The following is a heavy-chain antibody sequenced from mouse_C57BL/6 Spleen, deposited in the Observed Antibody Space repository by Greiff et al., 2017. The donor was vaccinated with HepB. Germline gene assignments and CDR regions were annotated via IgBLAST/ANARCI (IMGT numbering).Heavy chain of an antibody. Sequence: QVQLQQPGAELVRPGSSVKLSCKASGYTFTSYWMHWVKQRPRQGLEWIGNIDPSDSETHYNQKFKDKATLTVDKSSSTAYMQLSSLTSEDSAVYYCARGTTVQFAYWGQGTLVTVSA. V-gene: IGHV1-52*01. J-gene: IGHJ3*01. CDR1: GYTFTSYW. CDR2: IDPSDSET. CDR3: ARGTTVQFAY. D-gene: IGHD1-1*01.